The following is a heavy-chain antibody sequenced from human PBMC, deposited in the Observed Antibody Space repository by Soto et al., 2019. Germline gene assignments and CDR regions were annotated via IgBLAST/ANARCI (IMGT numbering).Heavy chain of an antibody. D-gene: IGHD6-6*01. V-gene: IGHV1-69*06. CDR2: IIPIFGTA. CDR3: ARDLGQLDPPQLGGMDV. Sequence: SVKVSCKASGGTFSSYAISWVRQAPGQGLEWMGGIIPIFGTANYAQKFQGRVTITADKSTSTAYMELSSLRSEDTAVYYCARDLGQLDPPQLGGMDVWGQGTTVTVSS. CDR1: GGTFSSYA. J-gene: IGHJ6*02.